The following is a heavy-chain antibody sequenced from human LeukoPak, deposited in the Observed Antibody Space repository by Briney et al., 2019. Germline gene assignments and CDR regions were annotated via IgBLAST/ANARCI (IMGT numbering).Heavy chain of an antibody. V-gene: IGHV3-72*01. D-gene: IGHD2-15*01. Sequence: PGGSLSLSCAASGFTFSDHYMDWVRQSPGKGLEWVGRTRNKANRYTTEYAASVKGRFIISRDDSKSSLYLQMNSLKTEDTAVYYCARQSRTCSGDSCYQLDAFDIWGHGTMVTVSS. CDR3: ARQSRTCSGDSCYQLDAFDI. CDR1: GFTFSDHY. CDR2: TRNKANRYTT. J-gene: IGHJ3*02.